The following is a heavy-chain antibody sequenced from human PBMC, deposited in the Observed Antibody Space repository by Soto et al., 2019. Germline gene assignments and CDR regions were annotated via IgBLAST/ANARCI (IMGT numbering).Heavy chain of an antibody. J-gene: IGHJ4*02. D-gene: IGHD3-22*01. CDR2: ISGGGSTI. CDR1: GFTFSSYG. CDR3: ARVRFDSSGYYSDY. Sequence: PGGSLRLSCAVSGFTFSSYGVNWVRQAPGRGLEWVSYISGGGSTIYYADSVKGRFTVSRDNVKKSVNVQMNSLRAEDTAVYYCARVRFDSSGYYSDYWGQGTLVTVSS. V-gene: IGHV3-48*03.